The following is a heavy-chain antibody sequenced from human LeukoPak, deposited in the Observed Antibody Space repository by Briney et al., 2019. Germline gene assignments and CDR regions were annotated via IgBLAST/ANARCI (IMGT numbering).Heavy chain of an antibody. D-gene: IGHD1-26*01. CDR1: GFTFSSYS. Sequence: GGSLTLSCAASGFTFSSYSMNWVRQAPGKGLEWVSSISSSSSYIYYADSVKGRFTISRDNAKNSLYLQMNSLRAEDTAVYYCAREGRVGARSYYMDVWGKGTTVTVSS. J-gene: IGHJ6*03. CDR2: ISSSSSYI. V-gene: IGHV3-21*01. CDR3: AREGRVGARSYYMDV.